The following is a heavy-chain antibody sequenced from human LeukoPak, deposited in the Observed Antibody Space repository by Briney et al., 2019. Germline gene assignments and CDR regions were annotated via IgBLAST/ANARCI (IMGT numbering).Heavy chain of an antibody. Sequence: SETLSLTCPVSGGSISNYYYWTWIRQPPGKGLEWIGYVYYTGSTNFNPSLKSRVTMSLDTSRNQFSLKLTSLTAADTAVYYCARGEAAARHFDYWGQGTLVTVSS. CDR1: GGSISNYY. J-gene: IGHJ4*02. CDR3: ARGEAAARHFDY. V-gene: IGHV4-59*01. CDR2: VYYTGST. D-gene: IGHD6-13*01.